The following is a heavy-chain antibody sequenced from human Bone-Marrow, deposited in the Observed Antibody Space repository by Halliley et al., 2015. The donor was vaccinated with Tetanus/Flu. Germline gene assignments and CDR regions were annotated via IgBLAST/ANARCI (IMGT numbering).Heavy chain of an antibody. CDR2: ISSDGGPK. V-gene: IGHV3-30-3*01. J-gene: IGHJ4*02. Sequence: ISSDGGPKYYADSVKGRFTISRDNSKNTLDLQMNTLRADDTSLYYCAAVRDCKSCICVEVFQYWGQGTLVTVSS. D-gene: IGHD2-15*01. CDR3: AAVRDCKSCICVEVFQY.